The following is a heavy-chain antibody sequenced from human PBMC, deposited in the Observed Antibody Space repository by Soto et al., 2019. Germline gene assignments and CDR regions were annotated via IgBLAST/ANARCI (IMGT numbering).Heavy chain of an antibody. D-gene: IGHD3-16*01. Sequence: EVQLLESGGGLVQPGGSLRLSCAASGFTFSSYAMSWVRQAPGKGLEWISAISGSGGSTYYADSVKGRFTISRDKSKNTLYLQMSSLRGEETAVYYCAKDGGRGYDAFDIWGQGTMVTVSS. CDR1: GFTFSSYA. CDR3: AKDGGRGYDAFDI. V-gene: IGHV3-23*01. J-gene: IGHJ3*02. CDR2: ISGSGGST.